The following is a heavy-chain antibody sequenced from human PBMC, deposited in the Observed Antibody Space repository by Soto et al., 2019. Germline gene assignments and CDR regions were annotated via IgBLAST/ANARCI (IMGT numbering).Heavy chain of an antibody. CDR3: ARDHTVTTSFDY. CDR2: IWYDGSNK. D-gene: IGHD4-17*01. V-gene: IGHV3-33*01. J-gene: IGHJ4*02. CDR1: GFTFSSYG. Sequence: QVQLVESGGGVVQPGRSLRLSCAASGFTFSSYGMHWVRQAPGKGLEWVAVIWYDGSNKYYADSVKGRFTISRDNSKNTLYLQMNSLRAEDTAVCYCARDHTVTTSFDYWGQGTLVTVSS.